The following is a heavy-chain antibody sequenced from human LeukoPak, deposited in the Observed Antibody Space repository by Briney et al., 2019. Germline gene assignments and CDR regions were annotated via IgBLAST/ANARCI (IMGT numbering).Heavy chain of an antibody. Sequence: AASVKVSCKTSGYTFTTYYMHWVRQAPGQGLEWMGVINPTTGVTNYAQKFQGRVSITRDTSASTVYMELNSLRSEDTAVYYCTRDRVVPNAGPRLYNWSDPWGQGTLVTVSS. CDR2: INPTTGVT. CDR3: TRDRVVPNAGPRLYNWSDP. D-gene: IGHD2-2*01. CDR1: GYTFTTYY. J-gene: IGHJ5*02. V-gene: IGHV1-46*01.